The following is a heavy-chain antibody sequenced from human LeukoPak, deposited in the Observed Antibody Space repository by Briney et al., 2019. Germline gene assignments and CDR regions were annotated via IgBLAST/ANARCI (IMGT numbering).Heavy chain of an antibody. D-gene: IGHD6-13*01. CDR2: IYYSGST. Sequence: PSETLSLTCTVSGGSISSSSYYWGWIRQPPGKGLEWIGSIYYSGSTYYNPSLKSRVTISVDTSENQFSLKLSSVTAADTAVYYCASLSGGMAAAGLHAFDIWGQGTMVTVSS. V-gene: IGHV4-39*01. J-gene: IGHJ3*02. CDR1: GGSISSSSYY. CDR3: ASLSGGMAAAGLHAFDI.